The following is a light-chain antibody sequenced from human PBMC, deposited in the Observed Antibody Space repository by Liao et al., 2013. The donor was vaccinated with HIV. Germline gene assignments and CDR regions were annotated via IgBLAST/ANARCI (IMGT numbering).Light chain of an antibody. CDR2: QDS. V-gene: IGLV3-1*01. CDR1: KLGDKY. J-gene: IGLJ1*01. CDR3: QAWDISTPYV. Sequence: SFELIQPPSVSVSPGQTASITCSGDKLGDKYACWYQQKPGQSPVLIIYQDSKRPSGIPERFSGSNSGNTATLTISGTQAMDEADYYCQAWDISTPYVFGTGTKVTVL.